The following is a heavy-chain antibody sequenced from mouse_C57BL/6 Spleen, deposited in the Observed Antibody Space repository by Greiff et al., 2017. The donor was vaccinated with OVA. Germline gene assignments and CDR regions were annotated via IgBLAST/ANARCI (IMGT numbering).Heavy chain of an antibody. J-gene: IGHJ1*03. Sequence: EVKVVESGGGLVKPGGSLKLSCAASGFTFSDYGMHWVRQAPEKGLEWVAYISSCSSTIYYADTVKGRFTSSRDKAKNTLFLQMTSLRSEDTAMYYCARPSYGSSYENRYFDVWGTGTTVTVSS. CDR1: GFTFSDYG. CDR3: ARPSYGSSYENRYFDV. V-gene: IGHV5-17*01. CDR2: ISSCSSTI. D-gene: IGHD1-1*01.